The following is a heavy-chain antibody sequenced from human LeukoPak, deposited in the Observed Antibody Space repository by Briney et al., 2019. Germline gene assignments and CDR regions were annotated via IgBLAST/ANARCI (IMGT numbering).Heavy chain of an antibody. Sequence: SETLSLTCTVSGGSISSYCWSWIRQPPGKGLEWIGYIYYSGSTNYNPSLKSRVTISLDTSKNQFSLKLSSVTAADTAVYYCASGRGLYSFYAFNIWGQGTMVTVSS. CDR2: IYYSGST. J-gene: IGHJ3*02. CDR3: ASGRGLYSFYAFNI. D-gene: IGHD5-18*01. V-gene: IGHV4-59*01. CDR1: GGSISSYC.